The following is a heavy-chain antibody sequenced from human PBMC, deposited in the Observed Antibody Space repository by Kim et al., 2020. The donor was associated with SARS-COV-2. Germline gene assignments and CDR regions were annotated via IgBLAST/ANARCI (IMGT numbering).Heavy chain of an antibody. D-gene: IGHD3-10*01. Sequence: GGSLRLSCAASGFTFSSYWMSWVRQAPGKGLEWVANIKQDGSEKYYVDSVKGRFTISRDNAKNSLYLQMNSLRAEDTAVYYCARDKGFSSGWFDPWGQGTLVTVSS. V-gene: IGHV3-7*01. CDR2: IKQDGSEK. J-gene: IGHJ5*02. CDR3: ARDKGFSSGWFDP. CDR1: GFTFSSYW.